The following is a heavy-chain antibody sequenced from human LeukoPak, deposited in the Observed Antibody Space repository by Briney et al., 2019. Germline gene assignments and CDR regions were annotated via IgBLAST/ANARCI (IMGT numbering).Heavy chain of an antibody. CDR1: GGSISSGSYY. J-gene: IGHJ6*03. Sequence: PSETLSLTCTVSGGSISSGSYYWSWIRQPAGKGLEWIGRIYTSGSTNYNPSLKSRVTISVDTSKNQFSLKLSSVTAADTAVSYCASEVIAVAAALGFDYYYYMDVWGKGTTVTVSS. V-gene: IGHV4-61*02. D-gene: IGHD6-19*01. CDR2: IYTSGST. CDR3: ASEVIAVAAALGFDYYYYMDV.